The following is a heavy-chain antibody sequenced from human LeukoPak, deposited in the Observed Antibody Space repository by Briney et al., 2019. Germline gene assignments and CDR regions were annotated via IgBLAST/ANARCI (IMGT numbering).Heavy chain of an antibody. J-gene: IGHJ4*02. CDR2: ISDIGSYR. Sequence: GGSLRLSCEASNFTFSHYAVNWVRQTPGKGLEWVASISDIGSYRYYAESVKGRFTISRDNAKDSLYLQMNNLRAEDTAVYFRARDPGGVAHNYFDSWGQGTLVSVSS. D-gene: IGHD3-16*01. CDR1: NFTFSHYA. CDR3: ARDPGGVAHNYFDS. V-gene: IGHV3-21*04.